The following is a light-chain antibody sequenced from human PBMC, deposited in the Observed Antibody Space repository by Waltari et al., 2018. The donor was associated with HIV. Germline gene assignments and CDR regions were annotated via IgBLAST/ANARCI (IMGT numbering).Light chain of an antibody. CDR1: QSISSW. V-gene: IGKV1-5*03. CDR2: KAS. J-gene: IGKJ2*01. CDR3: QQYQSYPMYT. Sequence: DIQMTQSPATLSASVGDRVTITCRASQSISSWLAWYQQKPGKAPKLLIYKASSLETGVPSRFSGSGSGTDFTLTISSLQPDDSATYHCQQYQSYPMYTFGQGTKLEIE.